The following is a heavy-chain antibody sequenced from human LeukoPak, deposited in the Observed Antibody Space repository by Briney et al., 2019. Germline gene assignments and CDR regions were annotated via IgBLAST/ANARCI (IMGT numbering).Heavy chain of an antibody. Sequence: PETRSLTCAVYGGSFSGYYWSWIRHPPGKGLEWIGEIIHSGSTNYNTSIKSRVTISVDTSKNQFSLKLGSVTAADTAVYYCAILTSSGWYFRHGMDVWGQGTTVTVSS. CDR2: IIHSGST. CDR3: AILTSSGWYFRHGMDV. J-gene: IGHJ6*02. V-gene: IGHV4-34*12. CDR1: GGSFSGYY. D-gene: IGHD6-19*01.